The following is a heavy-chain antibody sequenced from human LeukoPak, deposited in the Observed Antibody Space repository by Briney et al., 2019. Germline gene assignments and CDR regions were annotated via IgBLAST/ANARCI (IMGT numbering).Heavy chain of an antibody. J-gene: IGHJ3*02. CDR2: VYHDGST. CDR1: GGSIRSGDYY. D-gene: IGHD1-26*01. V-gene: IGHV4-31*11. CDR3: ARRSGSDGFDI. Sequence: SETLSLTCAVSGGSIRSGDYYWSWIRQHPGKGLEWIGYVYHDGSTYYNPSLKSRVITSVDTSKNQFSLTLSSVTAADTAVYYCARRSGSDGFDIWGQGTAVTVSS.